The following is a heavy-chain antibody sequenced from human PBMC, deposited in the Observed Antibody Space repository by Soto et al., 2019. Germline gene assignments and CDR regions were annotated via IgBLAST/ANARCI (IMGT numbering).Heavy chain of an antibody. CDR1: GFTCSSYG. V-gene: IGHV3-30*03. J-gene: IGHJ4*02. CDR2: ISYDGSNK. D-gene: IGHD3-22*01. CDR3: ARDQTAWYSDSTGSYY. Sequence: QVQLVASGGGVVQPGRSLRLSCAASGFTCSSYGMHWVRQAPGKGLEWVADISYDGSNKYYADSVKGRFTISRDNSTNTLSLRMNSLRAENTTLYYCARDQTAWYSDSTGSYYWGQGTLVAVSS.